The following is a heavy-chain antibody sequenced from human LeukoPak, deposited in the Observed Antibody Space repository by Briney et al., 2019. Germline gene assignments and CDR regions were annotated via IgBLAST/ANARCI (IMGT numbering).Heavy chain of an antibody. Sequence: ASVKVSCKASGGTFSSYAISWVRQAPGQGLEWMGIINPSGGSTSYAQKFQGRVTMTRDTSTSTVYMELSSLRSEDTAVYYCARGPPYCSSTSCYHNWFDPWGQGTLVTVSS. D-gene: IGHD2-2*01. V-gene: IGHV1-46*01. CDR1: GGTFSSYA. J-gene: IGHJ5*02. CDR3: ARGPPYCSSTSCYHNWFDP. CDR2: INPSGGST.